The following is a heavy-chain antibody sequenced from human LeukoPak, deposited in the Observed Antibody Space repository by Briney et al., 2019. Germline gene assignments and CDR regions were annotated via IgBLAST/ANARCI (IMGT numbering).Heavy chain of an antibody. CDR1: GYTFTDFF. D-gene: IGHD2/OR15-2a*01. CDR3: ARDGILGITLCDR. Sequence: ASVKASCKASGYTFTDFFIHWVRQAPGQGLEWMGWINPNTGDTNYAQRFQGRVTLTRDTSVSTAFMDLSRLGSDDTAVYYCARDGILGITLCDRWGQGTLVTVSS. V-gene: IGHV1-2*02. J-gene: IGHJ4*02. CDR2: INPNTGDT.